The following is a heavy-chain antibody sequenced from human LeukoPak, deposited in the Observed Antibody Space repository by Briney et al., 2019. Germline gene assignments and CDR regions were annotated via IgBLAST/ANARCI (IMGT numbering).Heavy chain of an antibody. CDR1: GFTVDSNY. Sequence: GGSLRLSCAASGFTVDSNYLSWVRQAPGKGLEWVANIKEDGTRKNYVDSVKGRFTISRDNAKNSLYLQMSGLRAEDTALYYCARGFDTSGYPSYGMDVWGQGTTVIVSS. CDR2: IKEDGTRK. D-gene: IGHD3-22*01. CDR3: ARGFDTSGYPSYGMDV. V-gene: IGHV3-7*03. J-gene: IGHJ6*02.